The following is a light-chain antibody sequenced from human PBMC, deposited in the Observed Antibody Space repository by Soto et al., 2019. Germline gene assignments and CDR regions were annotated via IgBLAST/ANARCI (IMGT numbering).Light chain of an antibody. CDR2: AAS. J-gene: IGKJ5*01. Sequence: ESVLTQSQGTLSLSPGERVTLSCRASQTFGSTYLAWYQQRPGQAPRLLIYAASSRATGISDRFSGSGSGTDFTLIINRLDPEDSAVYYCQHNGRSFGQGTRLEIK. V-gene: IGKV3-20*01. CDR1: QTFGSTY. CDR3: QHNGRS.